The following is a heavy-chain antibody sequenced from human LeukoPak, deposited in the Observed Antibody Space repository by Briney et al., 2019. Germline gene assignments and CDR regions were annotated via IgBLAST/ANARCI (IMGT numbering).Heavy chain of an antibody. CDR3: ARDVDTAMVKSFDY. CDR2: FSAYNGNT. CDR1: GYTFTSYG. V-gene: IGHV1-18*01. D-gene: IGHD5-18*01. J-gene: IGHJ4*02. Sequence: AASVKVSCKASGYTFTSYGISWVRQAPGQGLEWMGWFSAYNGNTNYAQKLQGRVTMTTDTSTSTAYMELRSLRSDDTAVYYCARDVDTAMVKSFDYWGQGTLVTVSS.